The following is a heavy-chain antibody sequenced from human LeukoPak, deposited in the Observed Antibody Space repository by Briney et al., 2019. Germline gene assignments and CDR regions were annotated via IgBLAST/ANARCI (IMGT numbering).Heavy chain of an antibody. Sequence: SETLSLTCTVSGGSIRTDGSYWAWIRQPPGKGLEWIGSIYIDGITHYNSSLQSRVTLSIDTSKNQFSLKLTSVTAADTAVFYSARLFTRAWEYRYGMDVWGQGTAVTVSS. D-gene: IGHD1-26*01. CDR3: ARLFTRAWEYRYGMDV. CDR1: GGSIRTDGSY. V-gene: IGHV4-39*01. J-gene: IGHJ6*02. CDR2: IYIDGIT.